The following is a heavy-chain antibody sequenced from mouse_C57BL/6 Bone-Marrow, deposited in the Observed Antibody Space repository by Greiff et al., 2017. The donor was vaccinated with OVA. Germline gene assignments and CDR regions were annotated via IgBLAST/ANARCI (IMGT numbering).Heavy chain of an antibody. CDR3: ARAYDRAY. V-gene: IGHV1-81*01. J-gene: IGHJ3*01. Sequence: QVQLQQSGAELARPGASVKLSCKASGYTFTSYGISWVKQRTGQGLEWIGEIYPRSGNTYYNEKFKGKATLTAGKSSSTAYMELRSLTSEDSAVYFCARAYDRAYWGQGTLVTVSA. CDR2: IYPRSGNT. D-gene: IGHD2-3*01. CDR1: GYTFTSYG.